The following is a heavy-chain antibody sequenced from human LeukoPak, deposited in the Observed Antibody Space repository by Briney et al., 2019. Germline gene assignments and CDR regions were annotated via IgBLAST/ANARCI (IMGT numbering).Heavy chain of an antibody. CDR3: ARAGDCTNGVCWTFDY. CDR2: INPSGGST. V-gene: IGHV1-46*01. Sequence: GASVKVSCKASGYTFTSYYMHWVRQAPGQGLEWMGIINPSGGSTSYAQKSQGRVTMTRDTSTSTVYMELSSLRSEDTAVYYCARAGDCTNGVCWTFDYWGQGTLVTVSS. CDR1: GYTFTSYY. D-gene: IGHD2-8*01. J-gene: IGHJ4*02.